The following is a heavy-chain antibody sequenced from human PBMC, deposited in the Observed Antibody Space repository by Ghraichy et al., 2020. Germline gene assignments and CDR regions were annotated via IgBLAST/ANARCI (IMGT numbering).Heavy chain of an antibody. V-gene: IGHV3-30*02. CDR2: IRYDGSNK. J-gene: IGHJ4*02. CDR1: GFTFSSYG. CDR3: AKERYYYDSSGFYFDY. Sequence: GGSLRLSCAASGFTFSSYGMHWVRQAPGKGLEWVAFIRYDGSNKYYADSVKGRFTISRDNSKNTLYLQMNSLRAEDTAVYYCAKERYYYDSSGFYFDYSGQGTLVTVSS. D-gene: IGHD3-22*01.